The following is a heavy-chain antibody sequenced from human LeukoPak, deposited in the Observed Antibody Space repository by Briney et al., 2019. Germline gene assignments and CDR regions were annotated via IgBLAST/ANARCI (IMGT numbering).Heavy chain of an antibody. CDR3: ARAEVYDSSGYLENYFDY. CDR1: GFIFSSHA. J-gene: IGHJ4*02. CDR2: IWYDGSNK. Sequence: QAGRSLRLSCAASGFIFSSHAIHWIRQAPGKGLEWVAVIWYDGSNKYYADSVKGRFTISRDNSKNTLYLQMNSLRAEDTAVYHCARAEVYDSSGYLENYFDYWGQGTLVTVSS. D-gene: IGHD3-22*01. V-gene: IGHV3-33*08.